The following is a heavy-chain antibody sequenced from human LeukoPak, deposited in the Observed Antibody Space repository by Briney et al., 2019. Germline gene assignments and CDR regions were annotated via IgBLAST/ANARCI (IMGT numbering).Heavy chain of an antibody. D-gene: IGHD2-21*01. CDR2: IRASDGRT. J-gene: IGHJ4*02. CDR3: AKLVNY. Sequence: GGSLRLSCAASGFTFSSSSMSWVLQAPGKGLECVSSIRASDGRTYYGDSVEGRFTISRDNSKNTLYLQMNSLRAEDTAVYYCAKLVNYWGQGLLVTVSS. V-gene: IGHV3-23*01. CDR1: GFTFSSSS.